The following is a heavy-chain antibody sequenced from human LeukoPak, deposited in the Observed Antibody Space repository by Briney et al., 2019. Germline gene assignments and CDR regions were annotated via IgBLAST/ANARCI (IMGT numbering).Heavy chain of an antibody. CDR3: ARQRGVGLWYFDF. CDR2: IFHSGST. V-gene: IGHV4-39*01. Sequence: GSIFHSGSTHHNPSLRSRLNLSVDTSKNQFSLKLPSVTAADTAVYYCARQRGVGLWYFDFWGQGTLVTVFS. D-gene: IGHD1-26*01. J-gene: IGHJ4*02.